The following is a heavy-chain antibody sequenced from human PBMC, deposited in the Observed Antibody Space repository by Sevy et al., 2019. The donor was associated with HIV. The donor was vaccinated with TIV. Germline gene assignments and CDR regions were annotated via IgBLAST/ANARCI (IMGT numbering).Heavy chain of an antibody. V-gene: IGHV3-48*03. J-gene: IGHJ4*02. CDR2: ITPSGDTI. D-gene: IGHD3-22*01. CDR3: ARDFSCESTGYYKTAFDY. Sequence: GGSLRLSCAASGFTFSTYEMNWVRQAPGKGLEWLSYITPSGDTIYYADSVKGRFIISRNNAKNALYLQMNSLRAEDTAVYYCARDFSCESTGYYKTAFDYWGQGTLVTVSS. CDR1: GFTFSTYE.